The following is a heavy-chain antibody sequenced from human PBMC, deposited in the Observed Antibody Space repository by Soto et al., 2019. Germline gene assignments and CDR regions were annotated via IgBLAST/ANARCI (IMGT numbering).Heavy chain of an antibody. D-gene: IGHD3-22*01. CDR2: IYYTGTH. CDR1: GGSVSNYY. Sequence: PXGTLSLTCSVSGGSVSNYYWSWVRQHPGKRLEWIGYIYYTGTHDYNPSLRGRATISVDTSKDQFSLKLTSVTAADTAVYYCARDRDRHSSGLPSFDPWGQGILVTVSS. V-gene: IGHV4-59*02. CDR3: ARDRDRHSSGLPSFDP. J-gene: IGHJ5*02.